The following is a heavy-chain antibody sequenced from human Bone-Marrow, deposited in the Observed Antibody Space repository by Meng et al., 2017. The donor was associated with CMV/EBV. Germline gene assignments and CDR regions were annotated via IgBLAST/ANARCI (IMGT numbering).Heavy chain of an antibody. D-gene: IGHD3-22*01. Sequence: FSTYVFSWVRQAPGQGLEWLGGIILMFGTTNYAQKFQGRLTIKADDSTRTVYMDLSSLTSEDTAVYYCARHAEDYYDSRDFSPYAHWGQGTLVTVSS. CDR3: ARHAEDYYDSRDFSPYAH. V-gene: IGHV1-69*01. CDR1: FSTYV. J-gene: IGHJ4*02. CDR2: IILMFGTT.